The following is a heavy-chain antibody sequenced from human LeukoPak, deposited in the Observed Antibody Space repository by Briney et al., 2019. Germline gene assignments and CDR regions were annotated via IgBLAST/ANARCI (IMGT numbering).Heavy chain of an antibody. Sequence: SETLSLTCAVSGYSLSSGYYWGWIRQPPGNGLEWSGSSYHSGSTYYNPSLKSRVTISVDTSKNQFSLKLSSVTAADTAVYYCARPLADSSGYYYGNDAFDIWGQGTMVTVSS. CDR3: ARPLADSSGYYYGNDAFDI. CDR1: GYSLSSGYY. V-gene: IGHV4-38-2*01. J-gene: IGHJ3*02. CDR2: SYHSGST. D-gene: IGHD3-22*01.